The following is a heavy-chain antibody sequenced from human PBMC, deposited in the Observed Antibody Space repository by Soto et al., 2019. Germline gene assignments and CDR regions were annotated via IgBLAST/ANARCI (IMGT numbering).Heavy chain of an antibody. V-gene: IGHV4-59*08. D-gene: IGHD5-12*01. CDR1: SGPSRSHN. Sequence: QVQVQQSGPGLVKPSETLSLTCTVSSGPSRSHNWGWIRQPPGRGLEWIGYVYYTGDTSYNPSLQSRVTIATDTSTNHSSLTLRSVTAADTAVYYCVRQGIDYLHGLVDVWGQGTTVSVSS. CDR2: VYYTGDT. J-gene: IGHJ6*02. CDR3: VRQGIDYLHGLVDV.